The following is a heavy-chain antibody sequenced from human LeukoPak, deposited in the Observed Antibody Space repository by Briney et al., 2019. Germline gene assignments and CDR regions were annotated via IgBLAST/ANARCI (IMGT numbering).Heavy chain of an antibody. D-gene: IGHD6-19*01. J-gene: IGHJ4*02. CDR1: KFTFSNYA. V-gene: IGHV3-30*04. Sequence: GGSLRLSCVASKFTFSNYAIHWVRQAPGKGLEWVAFISYDGGTNYYAESVKGRFTISRDTSKNTVYLQMNSLRGEDTAVYYCARDRASSGSELHYWGQGTLVTVSS. CDR2: ISYDGGTN. CDR3: ARDRASSGSELHY.